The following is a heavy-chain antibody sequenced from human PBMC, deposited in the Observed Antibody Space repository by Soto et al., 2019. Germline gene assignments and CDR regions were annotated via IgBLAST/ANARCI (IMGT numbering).Heavy chain of an antibody. CDR2: INHSGST. Sequence: QVQLQQWGAGLLKPSETLSLTCAVYGGSFSGYYWSWIRQPPGKGLEWIGEINHSGSTNYNPSLKSRVTISVDTSKNQFALKRSSVTAADTAVYYCARGWIAARPDHFYYYYGMDVWGQGTTVTVSS. V-gene: IGHV4-34*01. D-gene: IGHD6-6*01. CDR1: GGSFSGYY. CDR3: ARGWIAARPDHFYYYYGMDV. J-gene: IGHJ6*02.